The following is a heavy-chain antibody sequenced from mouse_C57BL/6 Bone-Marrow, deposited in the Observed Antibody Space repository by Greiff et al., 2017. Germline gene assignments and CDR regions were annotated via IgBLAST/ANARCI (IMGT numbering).Heavy chain of an antibody. V-gene: IGHV1-9*01. CDR2: ILPGSGST. CDR3: ARDYGSSYWYFDV. Sequence: QVQLQQSGAELMKPGASVKLSCKATGYTFTGYWIEWVKPRPGHGLEWIGEILPGSGSTNYNEKFKGKATLTVDTSSSTAYMALHSLPSEDAAVYFCARDYGSSYWYFDVWGTGTTVTVSS. D-gene: IGHD1-1*01. CDR1: GYTFTGYW. J-gene: IGHJ1*03.